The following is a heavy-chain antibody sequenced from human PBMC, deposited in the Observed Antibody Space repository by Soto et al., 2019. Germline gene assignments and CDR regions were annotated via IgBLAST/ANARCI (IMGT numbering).Heavy chain of an antibody. V-gene: IGHV3-23*01. CDR3: AKDNSDGSGWYDY. CDR2: ISGSGGST. D-gene: IGHD6-19*01. CDR1: GFTFSSYA. J-gene: IGHJ4*02. Sequence: GSLRLSCAASGFTFSSYAMSWVRQAPGKGLEWVSGISGSGGSTYYADSVKGRFTISRDNSKNTLYLQMNSLRAEDTAVYYCAKDNSDGSGWYDYWGQGTLVTVSS.